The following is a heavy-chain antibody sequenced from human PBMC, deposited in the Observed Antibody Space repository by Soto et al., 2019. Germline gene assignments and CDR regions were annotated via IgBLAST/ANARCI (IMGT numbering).Heavy chain of an antibody. CDR3: ARLSTPTKQWLVLYPSGVPDN. V-gene: IGHV4-39*01. CDR1: AGSISSSSYY. D-gene: IGHD6-19*01. J-gene: IGHJ4*02. Sequence: QLQLQESGPGLVKPSETLSLTCTVSAGSISSSSYYWGWIRQPPAKGLEWIGSIYYSGSTYYNPYLKSQVTISVYTSKQQFSLKLSSVTAADPAVYYCARLSTPTKQWLVLYPSGVPDNWGQGTLVTVSS. CDR2: IYYSGST.